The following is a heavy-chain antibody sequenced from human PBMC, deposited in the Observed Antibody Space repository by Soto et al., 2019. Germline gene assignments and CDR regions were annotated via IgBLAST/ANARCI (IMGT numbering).Heavy chain of an antibody. V-gene: IGHV4-31*03. J-gene: IGHJ6*02. CDR1: GGSISSGGYY. Sequence: PSETLSLTCTVSGGSISSGGYYWSWIRQHPGKGLEWIGYIYYSGSTYYNPSLKSRVTISVDTSKNQFSLKLSSVTAADTAVYYCARVSFGSSAAGTHSWDANYGMDVWGQGTTVTVSS. CDR2: IYYSGST. CDR3: ARVSFGSSAAGTHSWDANYGMDV. D-gene: IGHD6-13*01.